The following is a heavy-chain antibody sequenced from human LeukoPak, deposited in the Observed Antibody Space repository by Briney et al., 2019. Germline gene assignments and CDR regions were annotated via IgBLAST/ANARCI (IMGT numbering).Heavy chain of an antibody. V-gene: IGHV3-21*03. CDR3: VTALTHVFDY. CDR2: ISSSSGYI. Sequence: GGSLRLSCAASGFTFSSYSMNWVRQAPGKGLEWVSSISSSSGYIYYADSVKGRFTISRDNAKNSLYLQMNSLRAEDTAVYYCVTALTHVFDYWGQGTLVTVSS. CDR1: GFTFSSYS. D-gene: IGHD3-9*01. J-gene: IGHJ4*02.